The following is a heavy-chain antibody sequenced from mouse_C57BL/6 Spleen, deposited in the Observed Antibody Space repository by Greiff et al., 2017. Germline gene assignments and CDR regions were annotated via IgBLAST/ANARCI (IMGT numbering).Heavy chain of an antibody. CDR2: IHPNSGST. Sequence: VQLQQPGAELVKPGASVKLSCKASGYTFTSYWMHWVKQRPGQGLEWIGMIHPNSGSTNYNEKFKNKATLTVDKSSSTAYMQLSSLTSEDSAVYYCARLGYYYGSSFYAMDYWGQGTSVTVSS. D-gene: IGHD1-1*01. J-gene: IGHJ4*01. CDR1: GYTFTSYW. CDR3: ARLGYYYGSSFYAMDY. V-gene: IGHV1-64*01.